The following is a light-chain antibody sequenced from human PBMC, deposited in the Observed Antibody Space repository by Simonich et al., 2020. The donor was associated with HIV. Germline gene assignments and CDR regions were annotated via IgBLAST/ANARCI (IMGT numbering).Light chain of an antibody. Sequence: EIVMTQSPATLSVSPGERATLSCRASQSVSNKLAWYQQKLGQAPRLLIYGASTRATGTPARFSGSGSGTEFTLTSSGMQSEDFVVYYCQQYNNWLYTFGQGTKLEIK. CDR2: GAS. J-gene: IGKJ2*01. CDR3: QQYNNWLYT. V-gene: IGKV3-15*01. CDR1: QSVSNK.